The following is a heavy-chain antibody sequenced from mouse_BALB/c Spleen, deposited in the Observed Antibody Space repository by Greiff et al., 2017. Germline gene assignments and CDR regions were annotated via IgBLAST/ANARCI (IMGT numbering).Heavy chain of an antibody. CDR1: GYAFSSYW. Sequence: QVQLQQSGAELVRPGSSVKISCKASGYAFSSYWMNWVKQRPGQGLEWIGQIYPGDGDTNYNGKFKGKATLTADKSSSTAYMQLSSLTSEDSAVYYCARFYDGYAMDYWGQGTSVTVSS. CDR2: IYPGDGDT. CDR3: ARFYDGYAMDY. J-gene: IGHJ4*01. V-gene: IGHV1-80*01. D-gene: IGHD2-12*01.